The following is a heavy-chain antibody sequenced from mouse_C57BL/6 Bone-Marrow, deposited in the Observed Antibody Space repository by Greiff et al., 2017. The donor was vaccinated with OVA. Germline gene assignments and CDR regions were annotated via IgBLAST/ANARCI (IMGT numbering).Heavy chain of an antibody. V-gene: IGHV1-59*01. J-gene: IGHJ2*01. CDR2: IDPSDSNT. CDR1: GYTFTSYC. D-gene: IGHD1-1*01. CDR3: ASEYYDFYY. Sequence: QFQLQQPGAELVRPGTSVKLSCKASGYTFTSYCMHWVKQRPGQGLAWIGVIDPSDSNTTYNQKFKGKATLTVDTSSSTAYMQRSSLTSEDSVVYYCASEYYDFYYWGQGTTLTVSS.